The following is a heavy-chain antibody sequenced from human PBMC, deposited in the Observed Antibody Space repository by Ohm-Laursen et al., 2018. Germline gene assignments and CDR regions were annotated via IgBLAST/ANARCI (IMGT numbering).Heavy chain of an antibody. Sequence: SLRLSCTASGFTFSSYGMHWVRQAPGKGLEWVAVISYDGSNKYYADSVKGRFTISRDNSKNTLYLQMNSLRADDTAVYYCAKGSSSARPYYFDNWGQGTLFTVSS. CDR2: ISYDGSNK. D-gene: IGHD6-13*01. CDR1: GFTFSSYG. J-gene: IGHJ4*02. CDR3: AKGSSSARPYYFDN. V-gene: IGHV3-30*18.